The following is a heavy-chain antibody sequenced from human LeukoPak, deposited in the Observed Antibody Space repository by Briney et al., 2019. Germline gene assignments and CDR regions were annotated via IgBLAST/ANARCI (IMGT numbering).Heavy chain of an antibody. CDR3: ARDETHFYGSGSSNWFDX. CDR1: GGSISGYY. Sequence: SETLSLTCTVSGGSISGYYWSWIRQPPGKGLEWIGYIYYRGTTIYNPSLKSRLTISLDTSKNQFSLNLSSVTAADTAVYYCARDETHFYGSGSSNWFDXXXQXIXXXVSS. CDR2: IYYRGTT. D-gene: IGHD3-10*01. J-gene: IGHJ5*02. V-gene: IGHV4-59*12.